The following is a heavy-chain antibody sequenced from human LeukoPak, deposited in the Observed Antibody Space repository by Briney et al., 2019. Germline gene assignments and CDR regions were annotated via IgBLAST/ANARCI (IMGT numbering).Heavy chain of an antibody. Sequence: GGSLRLSCAASGFTFSTYWMHWVRQAPGKGLVWVSLIKSDGISTSYADSVKGRFTISRDNAKNTLYLQMNSLRADDTAVYYCARDKSYGMDVWGQGTTVTVSS. V-gene: IGHV3-74*01. CDR3: ARDKSYGMDV. J-gene: IGHJ6*02. CDR2: IKSDGIST. CDR1: GFTFSTYW.